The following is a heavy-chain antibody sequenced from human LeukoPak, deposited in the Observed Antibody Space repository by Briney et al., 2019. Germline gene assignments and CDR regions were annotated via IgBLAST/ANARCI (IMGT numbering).Heavy chain of an antibody. CDR2: IHTSGST. CDR3: ARDRYYYGSGSYYFDY. V-gene: IGHV4-4*07. J-gene: IGHJ4*02. Sequence: PSETLSLTCTVSGVSISSYYWSWIQQPAGKGLEWIGRIHTSGSTNYNPSLKSRVTMSVDTSKNQFSLKLSSVTAADTAVYYCARDRYYYGSGSYYFDYWGQGTLVTVSS. D-gene: IGHD3-10*01. CDR1: GVSISSYY.